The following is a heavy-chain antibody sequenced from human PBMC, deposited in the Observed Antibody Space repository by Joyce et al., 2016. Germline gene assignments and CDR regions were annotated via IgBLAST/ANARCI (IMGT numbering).Heavy chain of an antibody. V-gene: IGHV4-34*01. D-gene: IGHD3-10*01. J-gene: IGHJ5*02. CDR3: ARGQLLLHFGELLFGWFDP. Sequence: QVQLQQWGAGLLKPSETLSLTCAVYGGSFSGYYWSWIRPPPGKGLEWIGEINHSGSTKYNPSLKSRVTMSLDTSKNQFSLKLNSVTAADTAVYYCARGQLLLHFGELLFGWFDPWGQGTLVTVSS. CDR2: INHSGST. CDR1: GGSFSGYY.